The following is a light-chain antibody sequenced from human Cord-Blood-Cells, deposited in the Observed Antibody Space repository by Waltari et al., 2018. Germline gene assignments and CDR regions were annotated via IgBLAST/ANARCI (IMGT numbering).Light chain of an antibody. CDR2: RAS. CDR1: QSVLYSANNQNY. Sequence: DIVMTQSPDSLAVSLGDCATINGKSSQSVLYSANNQNYLAWYEQKPGQPRKLLIYRASNRASGVTDRLSSSGSGTDLTLTISSMQAEDVAVYSCQQYYSTTYTFGQGTKLEMK. V-gene: IGKV4-1*01. J-gene: IGKJ2*01. CDR3: QQYYSTTYT.